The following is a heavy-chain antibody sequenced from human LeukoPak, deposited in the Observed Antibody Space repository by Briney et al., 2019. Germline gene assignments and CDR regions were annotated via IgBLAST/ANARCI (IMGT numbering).Heavy chain of an antibody. Sequence: GSLRLSCAASGFTFSSYAMHWVRQAPGKGLEWVAVISYDGSNKYYADSVKGRFTISRDSSKNTLHLQMNSLRAEDTAVYYCARPYSSGWYVLDYWGQGTLVTVSS. CDR2: ISYDGSNK. D-gene: IGHD6-19*01. J-gene: IGHJ4*02. CDR3: ARPYSSGWYVLDY. V-gene: IGHV3-30*14. CDR1: GFTFSSYA.